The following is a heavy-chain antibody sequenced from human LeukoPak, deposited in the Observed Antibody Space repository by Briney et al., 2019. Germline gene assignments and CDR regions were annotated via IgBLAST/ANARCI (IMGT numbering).Heavy chain of an antibody. Sequence: PGGSLRLSCAGSGFIFSTYGMHWVRQAPGKGLEWVAVISYDGSNKYYADSVKGRFTISRDNAKNSLYLQMNSLRAEDTAVYYCVIVPPNYYFDYWGQGTLVTVSS. J-gene: IGHJ4*02. CDR3: VIVPPNYYFDY. V-gene: IGHV3-30*03. D-gene: IGHD1-26*01. CDR2: ISYDGSNK. CDR1: GFIFSTYG.